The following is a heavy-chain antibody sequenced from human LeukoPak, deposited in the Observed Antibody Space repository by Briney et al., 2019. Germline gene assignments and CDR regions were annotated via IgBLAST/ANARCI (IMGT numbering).Heavy chain of an antibody. CDR1: GGSISSYY. D-gene: IGHD7-27*01. V-gene: IGHV4-59*01. CDR3: ARIKEANWGSGGAFDI. CDR2: IYYSGST. Sequence: SETLSLTCTVSGGSISSYYWSWIRQPPGKGLEWIGYIYYSGSTNYNPSLKSRVTISVDTSKNQFSLKLSSVTAADTAVYYCARIKEANWGSGGAFDIWGQGTMVTVSS. J-gene: IGHJ3*02.